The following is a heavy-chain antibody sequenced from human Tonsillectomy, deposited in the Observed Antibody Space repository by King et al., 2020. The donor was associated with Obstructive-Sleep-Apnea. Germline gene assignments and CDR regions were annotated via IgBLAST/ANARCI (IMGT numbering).Heavy chain of an antibody. J-gene: IGHJ4*02. CDR1: GFTFDDYA. CDR3: AKDIDTAMVEGFDY. Sequence: DVQLVESGGGLVQPGRSLRLSCVASGFTFDDYAMHWVRQAPGKGLEWVSGISWNSGSIGYADSVKGRFTISRDNAKNSLYLQMNSLRAEDTALYYCAKDIDTAMVEGFDYWGQGTLVTVSS. D-gene: IGHD5-18*01. CDR2: ISWNSGSI. V-gene: IGHV3-9*01.